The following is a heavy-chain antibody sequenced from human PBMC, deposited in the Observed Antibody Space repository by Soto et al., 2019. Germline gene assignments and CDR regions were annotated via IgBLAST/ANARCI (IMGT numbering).Heavy chain of an antibody. J-gene: IGHJ4*02. CDR3: ANNIAARPWPYFDY. V-gene: IGHV1-69*13. CDR1: GGTFSSYA. Sequence: SVKVSCKASGGTFSSYAISWVRQAPGQGLEWMGGIIPIFGTANYAQKFQGRVTITADESKNTLYLQINSLRPEDTAVYYCANNIAARPWPYFDYWGQGALVTVSS. CDR2: IIPIFGTA. D-gene: IGHD6-6*01.